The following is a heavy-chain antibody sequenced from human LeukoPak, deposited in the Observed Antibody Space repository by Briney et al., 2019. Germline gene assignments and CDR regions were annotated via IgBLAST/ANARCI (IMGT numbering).Heavy chain of an antibody. J-gene: IGHJ6*03. Sequence: GGSLRLSCAASGFTFSSYGMHWVRQAPGKGLEWVAFIRYDGSNKYYADSVKGRFTISRDNSKNTLYLQMNSLRAEDTAVYYCAKAGGSYYDYYYYYMDVWGKGTTVTVSS. CDR2: IRYDGSNK. CDR3: AKAGGSYYDYYYYYMDV. D-gene: IGHD1-26*01. CDR1: GFTFSSYG. V-gene: IGHV3-30*02.